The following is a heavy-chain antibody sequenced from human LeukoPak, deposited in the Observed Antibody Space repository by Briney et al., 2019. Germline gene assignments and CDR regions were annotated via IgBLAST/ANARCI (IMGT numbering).Heavy chain of an antibody. Sequence: GGSLRLSCAASGFTFSSYEMNWVRQAPGKGLEWVSYISSSGSTIYYADSVKGQFTISRDNAKNSLYLQMNSLRAEDTAVYYCARDPFGSRFGELFAPHFDYWGQGTLVTVSS. CDR2: ISSSGSTI. CDR3: ARDPFGSRFGELFAPHFDY. V-gene: IGHV3-48*03. CDR1: GFTFSSYE. J-gene: IGHJ4*02. D-gene: IGHD3-10*01.